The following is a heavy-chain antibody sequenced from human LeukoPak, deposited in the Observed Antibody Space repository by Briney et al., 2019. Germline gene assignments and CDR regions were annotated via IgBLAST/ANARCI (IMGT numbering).Heavy chain of an antibody. V-gene: IGHV4-39*07. CDR1: GGSISSSSYY. CDR2: IYYSGST. J-gene: IGHJ4*02. CDR3: ARVPGGRGDILTGYMDY. Sequence: KASETLSLTCTVSGGSISSSSYYWGWIRQPPGKGLEWIGSIYYSGSTYYNPSLKSRVTISVDTSKNQFSLKLSSVTAADTAVYYCARVPGGRGDILTGYMDYWGQGTLVTVSS. D-gene: IGHD3-9*01.